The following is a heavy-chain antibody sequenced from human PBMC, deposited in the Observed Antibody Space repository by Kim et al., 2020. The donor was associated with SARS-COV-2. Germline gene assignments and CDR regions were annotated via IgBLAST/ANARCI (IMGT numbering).Heavy chain of an antibody. CDR3: ARSGHDILTGNTFDY. Sequence: GGSLRLSCAASGFTFSRYALHWVRQAPGKGLEWVAVISYDGSHQESADSVRGRFTISRDNSKNTLYLQMNSLGAEDTAVYYCARSGHDILTGNTFDYWG. D-gene: IGHD3-9*01. CDR2: ISYDGSHQ. V-gene: IGHV3-30-3*01. J-gene: IGHJ4*01. CDR1: GFTFSRYA.